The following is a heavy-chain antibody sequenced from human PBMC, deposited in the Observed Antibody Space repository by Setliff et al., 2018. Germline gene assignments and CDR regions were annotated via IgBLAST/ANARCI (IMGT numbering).Heavy chain of an antibody. D-gene: IGHD2-15*01. CDR1: GYTFTSYA. CDR2: INTNTGNP. Sequence: ASVKVSCKASGYTFTSYAMNWVRQAPGQGLEWMGWINTNTGNPTYAQGFTGRFVFSLDTSVSTAYLQISSLKAEDTAVYYCARDNRGYAWDYYYYMDVWDKGTTVTVSS. V-gene: IGHV7-4-1*02. CDR3: ARDNRGYAWDYYYYMDV. J-gene: IGHJ6*03.